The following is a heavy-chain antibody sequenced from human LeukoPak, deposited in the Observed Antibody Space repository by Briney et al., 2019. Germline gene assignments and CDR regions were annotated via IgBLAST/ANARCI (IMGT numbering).Heavy chain of an antibody. Sequence: GGSLRLSCAASGFTFSSYAMHWVRQAPGKGLEWVAVISYDGSNKYYADSVKGRFTISRDNSKNTLYLQMNSLRAEDTAVYYCARGPNFQWFGWPVDYWGRGTLVTVSS. CDR1: GFTFSSYA. D-gene: IGHD3-10*01. V-gene: IGHV3-30-3*01. CDR2: ISYDGSNK. CDR3: ARGPNFQWFGWPVDY. J-gene: IGHJ4*02.